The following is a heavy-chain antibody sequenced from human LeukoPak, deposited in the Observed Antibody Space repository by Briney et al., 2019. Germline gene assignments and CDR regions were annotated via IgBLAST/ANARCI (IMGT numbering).Heavy chain of an antibody. D-gene: IGHD2-2*01. Sequence: PGGSLRLSCTASGFTFCAYAMSWVRHAPGKGLEWGGFIRSKAYGGATEYAASVKGRFTISRDDYKSIAYLQKISLKTEDAAVYYCTRDQMVVVPAAVFDYWGQGTLVTVSS. J-gene: IGHJ4*02. V-gene: IGHV3-49*04. CDR1: GFTFCAYA. CDR3: TRDQMVVVPAAVFDY. CDR2: IRSKAYGGAT.